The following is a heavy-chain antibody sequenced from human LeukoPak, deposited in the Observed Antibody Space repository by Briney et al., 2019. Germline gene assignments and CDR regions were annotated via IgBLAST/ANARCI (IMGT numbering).Heavy chain of an antibody. D-gene: IGHD3-10*01. CDR1: SGSISNYY. CDR2: IYTSGST. J-gene: IGHJ4*02. Sequence: KASETLSLTCTVSSGSISNYYWSWIRQPAGKGLEWIGRIYTSGSTTYNPSLKSRLTISIDTSKNQFSLKLSSVTAADTAVYYCARQVEVGSGSSIYDYWGQGTLVTVSS. CDR3: ARQVEVGSGSSIYDY. V-gene: IGHV4-4*07.